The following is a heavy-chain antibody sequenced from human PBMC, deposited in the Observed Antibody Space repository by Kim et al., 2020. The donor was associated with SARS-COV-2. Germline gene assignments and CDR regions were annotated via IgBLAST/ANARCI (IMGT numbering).Heavy chain of an antibody. CDR1: GGSISSYY. CDR2: IYDRGST. J-gene: IGHJ4*02. Sequence: SETLSRTCTVSGGSISSYYWSWIRQPPGKGLEWIGYIYDRGSTNYNPSLKSRVTISVDTSKNQFSLKLSSVTAADTAVYYCARAPDVYAQFDYWGQGTLVTVSS. V-gene: IGHV4-59*13. CDR3: ARAPDVYAQFDY. D-gene: IGHD2-8*01.